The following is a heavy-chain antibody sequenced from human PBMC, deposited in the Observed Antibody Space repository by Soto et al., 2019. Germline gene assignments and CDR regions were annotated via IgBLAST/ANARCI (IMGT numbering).Heavy chain of an antibody. CDR1: GGSISSCD. Sequence: ETLXLTWTPSGGSISSCDRRWLRHPPGKGLQWIGYISYSRSTNYTPSPKTRVTLSVHTPQNQFSLKLSSVTAADTAVYYCARGEKGNENWSEGDLVTV. V-gene: IGHV4-59*01. CDR2: ISYSRST. D-gene: IGHD1-1*01. CDR3: ARGEKGNEN. J-gene: IGHJ4*02.